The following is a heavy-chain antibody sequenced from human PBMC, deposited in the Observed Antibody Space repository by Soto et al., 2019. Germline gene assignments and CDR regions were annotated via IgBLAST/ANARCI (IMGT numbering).Heavy chain of an antibody. CDR2: INGGNGDT. CDR1: GYTFSSHA. Sequence: ASVKVSCKASGYTFSSHATHWVRQAPGQRLEWMGWINGGNGDTKYSQKFQDRVTITRDTSASTAYMELSSLRSEDTAVYYCARGRTLLLWFGEVDNWFDPWGQGTLVIVSS. J-gene: IGHJ5*02. V-gene: IGHV1-3*01. D-gene: IGHD3-10*01. CDR3: ARGRTLLLWFGEVDNWFDP.